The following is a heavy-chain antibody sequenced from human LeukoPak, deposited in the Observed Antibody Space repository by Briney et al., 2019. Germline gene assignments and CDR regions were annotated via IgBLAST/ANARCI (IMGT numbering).Heavy chain of an antibody. J-gene: IGHJ4*02. CDR2: INPSGGST. D-gene: IGHD4-17*01. V-gene: IGHV1-46*01. CDR1: GYTFTSYY. Sequence: ASVKVSCEASGYTFTSYYMHWVRQAPGQGLEWMGIINPSGGSTSYAQKFQGRVTMTRDTSTSTVYMELSSLRSEDTAVYYCARAGYGDYGIDYWGQGTLVTVSS. CDR3: ARAGYGDYGIDY.